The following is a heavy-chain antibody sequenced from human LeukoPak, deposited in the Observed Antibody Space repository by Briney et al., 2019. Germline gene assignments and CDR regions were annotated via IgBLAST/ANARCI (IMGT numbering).Heavy chain of an antibody. Sequence: SETLSLTCTAPGGSISGFYNSWLRQSAGKGLEWIGRIYTSGSTNYNPSLKSRVTMSVDTSTNQFSLKLSSVTAADTAVYYCASRYCSGGSCRDYWGQGTLVTVSS. CDR2: IYTSGST. CDR1: GGSISGFY. J-gene: IGHJ4*02. CDR3: ASRYCSGGSCRDY. V-gene: IGHV4-4*07. D-gene: IGHD2-15*01.